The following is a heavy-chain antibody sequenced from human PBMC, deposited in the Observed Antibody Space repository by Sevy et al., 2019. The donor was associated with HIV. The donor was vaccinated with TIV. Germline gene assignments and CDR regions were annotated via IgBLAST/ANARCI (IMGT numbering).Heavy chain of an antibody. D-gene: IGHD3-22*01. CDR1: GFTFSSYA. CDR2: ISGSGGST. CDR3: AKGSGITMIVVVDNWFDP. V-gene: IGHV3-23*01. Sequence: GGYLRLSCAASGFTFSSYAMSWVRQAPGKGLEWVSAISGSGGSTYYADSVKGRFTISRDNSKNTLYLQMNSLRAEDKAVYYWAKGSGITMIVVVDNWFDPWGQGTLVTVSS. J-gene: IGHJ5*02.